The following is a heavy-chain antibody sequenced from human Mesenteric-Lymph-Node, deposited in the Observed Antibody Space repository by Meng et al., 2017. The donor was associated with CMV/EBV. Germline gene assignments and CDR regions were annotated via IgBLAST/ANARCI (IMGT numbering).Heavy chain of an antibody. CDR2: ISGSGSST. Sequence: GESLKISCAASGFTFSNSDMNWVRQAPGKGLEWVSAISGSGSSTYYADSVKGRFTISRDNSKNTLHLQMNSLRAEDTAVYYCAKASAVSYYYGMDVWGQGTTVTVSS. D-gene: IGHD5/OR15-5a*01. CDR1: GFTFSNSD. CDR3: AKASAVSYYYGMDV. V-gene: IGHV3-23*01. J-gene: IGHJ6*02.